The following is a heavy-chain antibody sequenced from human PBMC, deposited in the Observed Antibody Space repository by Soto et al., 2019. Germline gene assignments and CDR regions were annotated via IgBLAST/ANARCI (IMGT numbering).Heavy chain of an antibody. D-gene: IGHD1-26*01. CDR2: INSDGSST. CDR3: ARGGSRNWYFDL. J-gene: IGHJ2*01. CDR1: GFTFSSYW. Sequence: EVQLVESGGGLVQPGGSLRLSCAASGFTFSSYWMHWVRQAPGKGLVWVSRINSDGSSTSYADSVQGRFTISRDNAKNTLYLKMNCLRAEGTAVYYCARGGSRNWYFDLWGRGTLVTVSS. V-gene: IGHV3-74*01.